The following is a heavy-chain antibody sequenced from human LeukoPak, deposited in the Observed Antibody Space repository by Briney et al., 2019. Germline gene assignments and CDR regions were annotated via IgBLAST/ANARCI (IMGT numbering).Heavy chain of an antibody. Sequence: GASVKVSCKASGGTFSSYAISWVRQAPGQGLEWMGGIIPIFGTANYAQKFQGRVTITADESTSTAYMELSSLRSEDTAVYYCARGLVQLERRAQYYYYYMDVWGKGTTVTISS. CDR1: GGTFSSYA. V-gene: IGHV1-69*13. CDR2: IIPIFGTA. D-gene: IGHD1-1*01. CDR3: ARGLVQLERRAQYYYYYMDV. J-gene: IGHJ6*03.